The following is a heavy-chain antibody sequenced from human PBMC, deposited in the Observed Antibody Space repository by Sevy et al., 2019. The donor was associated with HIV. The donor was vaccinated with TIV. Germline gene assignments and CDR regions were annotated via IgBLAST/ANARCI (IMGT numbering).Heavy chain of an antibody. CDR3: ARGGAYNSVGGSSYGMVV. J-gene: IGHJ6*02. D-gene: IGHD1-1*01. CDR1: GYTFTSYD. V-gene: IGHV1-8*01. CDR2: MNPNSGNT. Sequence: ASVKVSCKASGYTFTSYDINWVRQAAGQGLEWMGWMNPNSGNTGYAQKFQGRVTMTRKTSISTAYMELSSLRSEDTAVYYCARGGAYNSVGGSSYGMVVWGQGTTVTVSS.